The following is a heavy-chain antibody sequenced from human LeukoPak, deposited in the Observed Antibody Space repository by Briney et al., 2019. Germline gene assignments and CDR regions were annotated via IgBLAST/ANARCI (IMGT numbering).Heavy chain of an antibody. CDR1: GYTFTGYY. V-gene: IGHV1-2*02. CDR3: ARVLLRDFWSGYIHNYYYMDV. CDR2: INPNSGGT. J-gene: IGHJ6*03. D-gene: IGHD3-3*01. Sequence: GASVKVSCKASGYTFTGYYMHWVRQAPGQGLEWMGWINPNSGGTNYAQKLLGRVTMTTDTSTSTAYMELRSLRSDDTAVYYCARVLLRDFWSGYIHNYYYMDVWGKGTTVTVSS.